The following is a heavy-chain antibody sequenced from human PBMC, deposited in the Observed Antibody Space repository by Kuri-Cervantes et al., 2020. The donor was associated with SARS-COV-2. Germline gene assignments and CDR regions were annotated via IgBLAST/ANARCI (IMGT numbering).Heavy chain of an antibody. Sequence: SETLSLTCAVSGGSISSSNWWSWVRQPPGKGLEWIGEIYHSGSTNYNPSLKSRVTISVDKSKNQFSLKLSSVTAADTAVYYCARRYCSSTSCYGDYWGQGTLVTVSS. J-gene: IGHJ4*02. CDR2: IYHSGST. CDR1: GGSISSSNW. CDR3: ARRYCSSTSCYGDY. V-gene: IGHV4-4*02. D-gene: IGHD2-2*01.